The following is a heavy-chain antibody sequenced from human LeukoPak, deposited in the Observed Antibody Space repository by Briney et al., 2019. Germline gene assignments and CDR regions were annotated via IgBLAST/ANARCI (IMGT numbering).Heavy chain of an antibody. CDR3: ARGRTKPTVTTFDY. D-gene: IGHD4-17*01. J-gene: IGHJ4*02. CDR2: FDPEEGET. Sequence: VKVSCKVSGYTLTELSMHWVRQAPGKGLEWMGGFDPEEGETIYAQKFQGRVTMTADISTDTAYMELSSLRSEDTAVYYCARGRTKPTVTTFDYWGQGTLVTVSS. CDR1: GYTLTELS. V-gene: IGHV1-24*01.